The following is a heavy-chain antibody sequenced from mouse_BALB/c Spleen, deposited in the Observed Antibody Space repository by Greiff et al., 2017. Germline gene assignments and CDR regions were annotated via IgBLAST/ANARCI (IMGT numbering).Heavy chain of an antibody. CDR1: GFTFSSYA. Sequence: EVKLMESGGGLVKPGGSLKLSCAASGFTFSSYAMSWFRQTPEKRLEWVASISSGGSTYYPDSVKGRFTISRDNARNILYLQMSSLRSEDTAMYYCARGGVVGHFDYWGQGTTLTVSS. CDR3: ARGGVVGHFDY. J-gene: IGHJ2*01. CDR2: ISSGGST. V-gene: IGHV5-6-5*01. D-gene: IGHD1-1*01.